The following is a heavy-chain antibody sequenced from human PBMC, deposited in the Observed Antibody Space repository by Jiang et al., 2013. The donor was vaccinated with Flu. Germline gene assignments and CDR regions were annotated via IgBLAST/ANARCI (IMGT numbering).Heavy chain of an antibody. D-gene: IGHD2-21*02. CDR1: GGSFTSFS. Sequence: SGAEVKKPGSSVKVSCKASGGSFTSFSFSWVRQAPGQGPEWMAMIIPILGITNYAQKFQGRVTITADTSTSTVYMELSSLTSDDTAVYYCARVRACGGDCYYFDYVGPGTLVTVSS. CDR3: ARVRACGGDCYYFDY. V-gene: IGHV1-69*04. CDR2: IIPILGIT. J-gene: IGHJ4*03.